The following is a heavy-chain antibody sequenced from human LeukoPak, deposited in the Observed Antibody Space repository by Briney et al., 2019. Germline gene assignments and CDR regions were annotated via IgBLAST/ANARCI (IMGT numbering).Heavy chain of an antibody. Sequence: GESLKISCKGGGYSFTNYWIVWVRQMPGKGLEWMGVIYYDDSETQYSPSFQGQVTISADKSISTAYLQWSSLKASDTAMYYCASRMVRGVINLPEYFDYWGQGTLVTVSS. CDR2: IYYDDSET. V-gene: IGHV5-51*01. D-gene: IGHD3-10*01. CDR1: GYSFTNYW. CDR3: ASRMVRGVINLPEYFDY. J-gene: IGHJ4*02.